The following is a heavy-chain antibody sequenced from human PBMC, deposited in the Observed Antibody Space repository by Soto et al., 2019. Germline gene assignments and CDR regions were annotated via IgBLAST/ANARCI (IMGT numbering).Heavy chain of an antibody. CDR3: ARDNPPSNPASYYYYGMDV. D-gene: IGHD2-2*01. CDR2: IDTDGSGT. CDR1: GFSFSSDW. V-gene: IGHV3-74*01. Sequence: PGGSLRLSCAASGFSFSSDWMHWVRQAPGGGLVWVSRIDTDGSGTTYADSVKGRFTISRDNSKNTLYLQMNSLRAEDTAVYYCARDNPPSNPASYYYYGMDVWGQGTTVTVSS. J-gene: IGHJ6*02.